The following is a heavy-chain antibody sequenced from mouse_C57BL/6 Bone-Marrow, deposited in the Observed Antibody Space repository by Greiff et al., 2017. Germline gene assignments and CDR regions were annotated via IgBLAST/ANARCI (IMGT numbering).Heavy chain of an antibody. CDR2: IYPRSGNT. Sequence: VKLMESGAELARPGASVKLSCKASGYTFTSYGISWVKQRTGQGLEWIGEIYPRSGNTYYNEKFKGKATLTADKSSSTAYMELRSLTSEDSAVYFCARIAPPIYDGYYGDYWGQGTTLTVSS. V-gene: IGHV1-81*01. CDR3: ARIAPPIYDGYYGDY. CDR1: GYTFTSYG. J-gene: IGHJ2*01. D-gene: IGHD2-3*01.